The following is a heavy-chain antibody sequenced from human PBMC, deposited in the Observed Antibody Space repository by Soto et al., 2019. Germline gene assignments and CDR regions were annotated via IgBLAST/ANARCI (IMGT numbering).Heavy chain of an antibody. CDR3: AAEGSQYQLLFASRYYYYGMDV. J-gene: IGHJ6*02. D-gene: IGHD2-2*01. Sequence: SVKVSCKASGFTFTSSAVQWVRQARGQRLEWIGWIVVGSGNTNYAQKFQERVTITRDMSTSTAYMELSSLRSEDTAVYYCAAEGSQYQLLFASRYYYYGMDVWG. CDR2: IVVGSGNT. CDR1: GFTFTSSA. V-gene: IGHV1-58*01.